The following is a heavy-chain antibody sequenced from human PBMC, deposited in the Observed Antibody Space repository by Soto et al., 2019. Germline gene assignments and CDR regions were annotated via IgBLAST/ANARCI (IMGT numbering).Heavy chain of an antibody. CDR1: SSVSVGC. Sequence: SSVSVGCCGFIRQTPGKGLEWIGSIYHSGSNSYNPSLKNRVTISVDTSKNQFSLNLSSVTAADTAVYYCVCVLQTTAWGVVERACDSWG. CDR3: VCVLQTTAWGVVERACDS. CDR2: IYHSGSN. J-gene: IGHJ5*01. D-gene: IGHD3-10*01. V-gene: IGHV4-38-2*01.